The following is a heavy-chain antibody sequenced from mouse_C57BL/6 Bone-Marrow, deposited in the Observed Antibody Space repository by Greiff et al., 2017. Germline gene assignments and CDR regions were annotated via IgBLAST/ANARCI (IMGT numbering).Heavy chain of an antibody. CDR2: IDPSDSYT. Sequence: QVQLQQPGAELVMPGASVKLSCKASGYTFTSYWMHWVKQGPGQGLEWIGEIDPSDSYTNYNQKFKGKSTLTVDKSSSTAYMQLSSLTSEDSAVYYCAREGYYFWYFDVWGTGTRVTVSS. J-gene: IGHJ1*03. CDR3: AREGYYFWYFDV. CDR1: GYTFTSYW. V-gene: IGHV1-69*01. D-gene: IGHD2-3*01.